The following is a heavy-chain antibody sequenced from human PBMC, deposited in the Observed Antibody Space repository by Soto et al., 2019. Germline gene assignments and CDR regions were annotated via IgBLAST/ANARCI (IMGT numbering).Heavy chain of an antibody. CDR2: INGSSSTM. D-gene: IGHD2-15*01. V-gene: IGHV3-48*02. Sequence: EVQLVESGGGLVQRGGSLRISCAASGFTFGIYSMNWVRQAPGKGLEWISYINGSSSTMYYADSVKGRFIISRDNADNSLYLQMNSLRDADTAVYYCARGDRFRCSGDRCFSDGLFLSCGQGTLVTVSS. CDR1: GFTFGIYS. CDR3: ARGDRFRCSGDRCFSDGLFLS. J-gene: IGHJ5*02.